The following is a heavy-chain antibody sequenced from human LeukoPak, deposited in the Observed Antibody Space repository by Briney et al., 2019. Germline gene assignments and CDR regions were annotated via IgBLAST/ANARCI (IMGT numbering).Heavy chain of an antibody. CDR1: GGSISSYY. Sequence: KASETLSLTCTVSGGSISSYYWSWIRQPPGKGLEWIGYIYYSGSTNYNPSLKSRVTISVDTSKNQFSLKLSSVTAADTAVYYCARAVRAVTTKGNYYMDVWGKGTTVTVSS. J-gene: IGHJ6*03. D-gene: IGHD4-17*01. V-gene: IGHV4-59*01. CDR2: IYYSGST. CDR3: ARAVRAVTTKGNYYMDV.